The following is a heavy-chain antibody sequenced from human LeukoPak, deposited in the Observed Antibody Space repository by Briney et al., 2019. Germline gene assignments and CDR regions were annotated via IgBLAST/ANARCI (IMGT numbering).Heavy chain of an antibody. D-gene: IGHD2-2*01. CDR2: ISGSGGST. CDR3: AKDGAGSQSYCSSTSCYVDY. V-gene: IGHV3-23*01. Sequence: GGSLRLSCAASGFTFSSYAMSWVRQAPGKGLEWVSAISGSGGSTYYADSEKGRFTISRDNSKNTLYLQMNSLKAEDTAVYYCAKDGAGSQSYCSSTSCYVDYWGQGTLVTVSS. CDR1: GFTFSSYA. J-gene: IGHJ4*02.